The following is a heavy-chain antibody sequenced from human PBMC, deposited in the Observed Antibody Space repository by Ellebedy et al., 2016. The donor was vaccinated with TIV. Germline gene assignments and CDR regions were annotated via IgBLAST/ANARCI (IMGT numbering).Heavy chain of an antibody. J-gene: IGHJ4*02. Sequence: GESLKISCAASGFTFNNYAMNWVRQAPGKGLEWVSYISSSSSTIYYADSVKGRFTISRDNAKNLLYLQMNRLRNEDTAVYYCTRDGNQLDYWGQGTLVIVSS. V-gene: IGHV3-48*02. CDR2: ISSSSSTI. CDR3: TRDGNQLDY. CDR1: GFTFNNYA. D-gene: IGHD1-1*01.